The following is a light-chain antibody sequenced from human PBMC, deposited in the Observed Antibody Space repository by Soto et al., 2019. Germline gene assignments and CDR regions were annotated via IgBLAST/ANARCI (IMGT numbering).Light chain of an antibody. CDR3: QQYGASPIYT. V-gene: IGKV3-20*01. J-gene: IGKJ2*01. CDR1: QSVSSTY. Sequence: TQSPSTLSASVGDRVTITCRASQSVSSTYLAWYQQKPGQAPRLLIYGASSRATSTPDRFSGSGSGTDFTLTISGLEPEDFAVYYCQQYGASPIYTFGQGTKVDIK. CDR2: GAS.